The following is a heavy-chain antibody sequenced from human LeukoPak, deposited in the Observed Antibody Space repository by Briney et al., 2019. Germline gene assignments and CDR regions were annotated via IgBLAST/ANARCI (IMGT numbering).Heavy chain of an antibody. D-gene: IGHD6-13*01. J-gene: IGHJ4*02. V-gene: IGHV4-39*01. CDR2: IYYSGST. CDR3: ARVPRAAAGFFDY. CDR1: GGSISSSSYY. Sequence: SETLSLTCTVSGGSISSSSYYWGWIRQPPGKGLEWIGGIYYSGSTYYNPSLKSRVTISVDTSKNQFSLKLSSVTAADTAVYYCARVPRAAAGFFDYWGQGTLVAVSS.